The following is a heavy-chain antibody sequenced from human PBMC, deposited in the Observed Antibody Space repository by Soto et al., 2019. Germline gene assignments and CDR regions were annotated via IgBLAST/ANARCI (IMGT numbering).Heavy chain of an antibody. Sequence: EVQLVESGGGLVKPGGSLRLSCAASGFTFSSYSMNWVRQAPGKGLEWVSSISSSSSYIYYADSVKGRFTISRDNAKNSLYLQMNGLRAEDTAVYYCARAPRVALTDYYGMDVWGQGTTVTVSS. CDR3: ARAPRVALTDYYGMDV. CDR2: ISSSSSYI. D-gene: IGHD2-21*01. CDR1: GFTFSSYS. J-gene: IGHJ6*02. V-gene: IGHV3-21*01.